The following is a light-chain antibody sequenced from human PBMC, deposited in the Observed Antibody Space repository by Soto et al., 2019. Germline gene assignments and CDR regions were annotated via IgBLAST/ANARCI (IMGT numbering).Light chain of an antibody. V-gene: IGKV3-20*01. CDR1: QSISSSY. J-gene: IGKJ1*01. CDR3: QHYDRSSGT. Sequence: EIVLTQSPGTLSLSPGERATLSCRASQSISSSYLAWYQQKPGQAPRLLIYGASIRATGIPDRFSGSGSGTDFTLTISRLEPQDFAVYYCQHYDRSSGTFGQGTRVEIK. CDR2: GAS.